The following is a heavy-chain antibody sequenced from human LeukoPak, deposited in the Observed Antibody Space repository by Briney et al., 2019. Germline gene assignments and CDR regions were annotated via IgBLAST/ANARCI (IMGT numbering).Heavy chain of an antibody. CDR1: GGSISSYY. Sequence: SETLSLTCTVSGGSISSYYWSWIRQPAGKGLEWIGRIYTSGSTNYNPSLKSRVTMSVDTSKNQFSLKLSSVTAADTAVYYCARDIAPWLGYDSTGDAFDIWGQGTMVTVSS. V-gene: IGHV4-4*07. CDR2: IYTSGST. D-gene: IGHD3-22*01. J-gene: IGHJ3*02. CDR3: ARDIAPWLGYDSTGDAFDI.